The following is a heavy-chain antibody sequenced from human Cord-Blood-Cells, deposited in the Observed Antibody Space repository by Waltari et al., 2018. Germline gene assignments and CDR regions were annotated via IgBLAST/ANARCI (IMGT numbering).Heavy chain of an antibody. CDR2: INREGSST. CDR3: AREANWGSALGY. V-gene: IGHV3-74*01. Sequence: EVQLVESGGGLVQPGGSLRLSCAASGFTFSSYWMHWVRQAPGKGLVWVSRINREGSSTSYADSWKGRFTISRDNAKNTLYLQMNSLRAEDTAVYYCAREANWGSALGYWGQGTLVTVSS. CDR1: GFTFSSYW. D-gene: IGHD7-27*01. J-gene: IGHJ4*02.